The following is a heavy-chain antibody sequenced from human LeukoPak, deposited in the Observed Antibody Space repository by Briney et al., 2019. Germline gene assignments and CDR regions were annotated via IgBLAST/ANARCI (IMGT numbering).Heavy chain of an antibody. J-gene: IGHJ4*02. CDR2: ISGSGANT. D-gene: IGHD3-22*01. CDR1: GFTISSYA. V-gene: IGHV3-23*01. CDR3: AKDEDSSNYYFYFDY. Sequence: GGSLRLSCAASGFTISSYAMTWVRQAPGRGLEWVSAISGSGANTHYADSVKGRFTISRDNSKNTLYLQMNSLRAEDTAVYYCAKDEDSSNYYFYFDYWGQGTLVTVSS.